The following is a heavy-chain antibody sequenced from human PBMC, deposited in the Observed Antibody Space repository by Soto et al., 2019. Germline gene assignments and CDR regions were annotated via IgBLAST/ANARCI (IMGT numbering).Heavy chain of an antibody. V-gene: IGHV3-48*02. J-gene: IGHJ6*02. CDR3: ARDAYIAAAGTGYYGMDV. CDR1: GFTFRSYS. CDR2: ISSSSSTI. D-gene: IGHD6-13*01. Sequence: GSLRLSCAASGFTFRSYSMNWVRQAPGKGLEWVSYISSSSSTIYYADSVKSRFTISRDNAKNSLYLQMNSLRDEDTAVYYCARDAYIAAAGTGYYGMDVWGQGTTVTVSS.